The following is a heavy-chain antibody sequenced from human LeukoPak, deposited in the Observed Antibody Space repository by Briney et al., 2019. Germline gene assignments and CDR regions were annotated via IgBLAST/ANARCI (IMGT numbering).Heavy chain of an antibody. CDR1: GGSISSYY. Sequence: SETLSLTCTVPGGSISSYYWSWIRQPPGKGLEWIGYIYYSGSTNYNPSLKSRVTISVDTSKNQFSLKLSSVTAADTAVYYCARMKVGAYYYYGMDVWGQGTTVTVSS. CDR3: ARMKVGAYYYYGMDV. J-gene: IGHJ6*02. V-gene: IGHV4-59*08. CDR2: IYYSGST. D-gene: IGHD1-26*01.